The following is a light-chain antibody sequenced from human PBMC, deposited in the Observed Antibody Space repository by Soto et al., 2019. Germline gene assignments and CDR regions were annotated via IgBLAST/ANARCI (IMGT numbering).Light chain of an antibody. CDR2: GAS. Sequence: DIQLTQSPSFLSASVGHRVTITCRASQGSNHYVAWYQQKPGKAPKCLIYGASALQSGVPSRFSGSGSWAEFPLSISSLQPEDFATYYCQHVYSYPLTFGGGTRVEI. CDR3: QHVYSYPLT. CDR1: QGSNHY. J-gene: IGKJ4*01. V-gene: IGKV1-9*01.